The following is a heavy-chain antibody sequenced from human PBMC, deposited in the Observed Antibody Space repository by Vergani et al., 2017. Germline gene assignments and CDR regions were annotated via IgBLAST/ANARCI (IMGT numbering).Heavy chain of an antibody. Sequence: QVQLVQSGAEVKKPGSSVKVSCKASGGTFSSYAISWVRQAPGQGLEWMGRIIPILGIANYAQKFQGRVTITVDKSTGTAYMELSSLRSEDTAVYYCARGGRDGDYGMDVWGQGTTVTVSS. CDR3: ARGGRDGDYGMDV. V-gene: IGHV1-69*04. CDR1: GGTFSSYA. J-gene: IGHJ6*02. CDR2: IIPILGIA. D-gene: IGHD4-17*01.